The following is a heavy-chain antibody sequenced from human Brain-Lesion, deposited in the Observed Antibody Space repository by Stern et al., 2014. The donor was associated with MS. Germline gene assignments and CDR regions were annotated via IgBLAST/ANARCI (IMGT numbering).Heavy chain of an antibody. CDR3: ARVRIPAASQYNWFDP. D-gene: IGHD2-2*01. Sequence: QVQLVESSPGLVKPSQTLSLTCTVSGGSISSGGYYLSWIRQHPGKGLEWIGYFYPDGSTFFNPSLKSRVAISIYTSKLQLYLNLTSVTAADTAVYYCARVRIPAASQYNWFDPWGLGTLFTVSS. CDR2: FYPDGST. J-gene: IGHJ5*02. CDR1: GGSISSGGYY. V-gene: IGHV4-31*03.